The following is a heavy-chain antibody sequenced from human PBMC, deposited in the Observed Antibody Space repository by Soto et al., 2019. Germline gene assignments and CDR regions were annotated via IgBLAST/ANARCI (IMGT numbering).Heavy chain of an antibody. CDR3: ARSSMGPFSAFGYCSGGSCYRIDP. Sequence: GASVKVSCKASGYTFTSYGISWVRQAPGQGLEWMGWISAYNGNTNYAQKLQGRVTMTTDTSTSTAYMELRSPRSDDTAVYYCARSSMGPFSAFGYCSGGSCYRIDPWGQGTQVTVSS. D-gene: IGHD2-15*01. V-gene: IGHV1-18*01. CDR2: ISAYNGNT. J-gene: IGHJ5*02. CDR1: GYTFTSYG.